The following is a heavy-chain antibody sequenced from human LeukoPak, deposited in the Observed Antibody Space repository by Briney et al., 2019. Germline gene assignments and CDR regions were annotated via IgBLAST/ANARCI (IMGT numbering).Heavy chain of an antibody. J-gene: IGHJ6*02. CDR3: ARVEAHYYYGMDV. CDR2: IYYSGST. CDR1: GGSISSYY. Sequence: SETLSLTCTVSGGSISSYYWSWIRQHPGKGLEWIGYIYYSGSTYYNPSLKSRVTISVDTSKNQFSLKLSSVTAADTAVYYCARVEAHYYYGMDVWGQGTTVTVSS. D-gene: IGHD3-3*01. V-gene: IGHV4-59*06.